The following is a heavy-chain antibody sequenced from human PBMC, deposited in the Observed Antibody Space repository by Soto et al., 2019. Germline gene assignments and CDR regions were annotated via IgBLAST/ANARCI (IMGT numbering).Heavy chain of an antibody. CDR2: IRPSGINT. D-gene: IGHD3-10*01. V-gene: IGHV1-46*01. J-gene: IGHJ4*02. CDR3: AREPKESFYFDY. CDR1: GYTFTNYN. Sequence: ASVKVSCKASGYTFTNYNIHWFRQAPGQGLEWLGIIRPSGINTAYAQRFQGRVTMTRDTSTSTANMELASLTSEDTAVYYCAREPKESFYFDYWGQGTLVT.